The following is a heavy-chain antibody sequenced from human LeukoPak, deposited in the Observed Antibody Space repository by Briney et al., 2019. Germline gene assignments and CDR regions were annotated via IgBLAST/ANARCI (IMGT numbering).Heavy chain of an antibody. Sequence: GGSLRLSCAASGFTFDDYAMHWVRQAPGKGLEWVSGIGWNSGSIGYADSVKGRFTISRDNAKNSLYLQMNSLRAEDTALYYCAKEDPLYCSSTSCYPGYFDLWGRGTLVTVSS. J-gene: IGHJ2*01. CDR1: GFTFDDYA. CDR2: IGWNSGSI. CDR3: AKEDPLYCSSTSCYPGYFDL. V-gene: IGHV3-9*01. D-gene: IGHD2-2*01.